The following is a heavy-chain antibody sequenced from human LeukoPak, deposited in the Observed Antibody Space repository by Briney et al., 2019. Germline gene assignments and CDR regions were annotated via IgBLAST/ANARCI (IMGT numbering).Heavy chain of an antibody. CDR2: IYYSGST. CDR3: ARYGGSSANRGDYFDY. CDR1: GGSISSSSYY. V-gene: IGHV4-39*07. Sequence: PSETLSLTCTVSGGSISSSSYYWGWIRQPPGKGLEWIGSIYYSGSTYYNPSLKSRVTISVDTSKNQFSLKLSSVTAADTAVYYCARYGGSSANRGDYFDYWGQGTLVTVSS. D-gene: IGHD6-6*01. J-gene: IGHJ4*02.